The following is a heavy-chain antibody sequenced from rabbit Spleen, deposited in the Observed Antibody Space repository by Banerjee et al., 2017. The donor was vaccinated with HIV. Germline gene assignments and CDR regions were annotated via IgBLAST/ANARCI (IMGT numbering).Heavy chain of an antibody. J-gene: IGHJ6*01. D-gene: IGHD8-1*01. CDR3: ARDAGTSFSTYGMDL. CDR1: GFSFSSNW. Sequence: EESGGGLVKPGGTLTLTCTVSGFSFSSNWICWVRQAPGKGLEWIACIDTNDGDTDYANWPKGRFTISKTSSSTVTLQMTSLTAADTATYFCARDAGTSFSTYGMDLWGQGTLVTVS. CDR2: IDTNDGDT. V-gene: IGHV1S45*01.